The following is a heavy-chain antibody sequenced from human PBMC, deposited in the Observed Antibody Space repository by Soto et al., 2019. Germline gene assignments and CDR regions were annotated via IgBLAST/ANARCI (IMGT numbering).Heavy chain of an antibody. CDR2: IKSITDGGTT. V-gene: IGHV3-15*01. CDR3: TTDSADIVVVPATFGMDV. D-gene: IGHD2-2*01. J-gene: IGHJ6*02. CDR1: GITFSNAW. Sequence: PGGSLRLSCAASGITFSNAWMTWVRQAPGKGLEWVGRIKSITDGGTTDYAAPVEGRFTISRDDSKDTLYLQMNNLRTEDTAVYHCTTDSADIVVVPATFGMDVWGQGTTVTVSS.